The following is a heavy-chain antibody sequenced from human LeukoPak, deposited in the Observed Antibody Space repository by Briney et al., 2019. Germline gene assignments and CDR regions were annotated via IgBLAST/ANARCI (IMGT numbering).Heavy chain of an antibody. Sequence: GASVKVSCKASGYTFTSYYMHWVRQAPGQGLEWMGIINPSGGSTSYAQKFQGRVTMTRDTSTSTVYTELSSLRSEDTAVYYCARVARGIAAAVRSSDYWGQGTLVTVSS. CDR1: GYTFTSYY. D-gene: IGHD6-13*01. V-gene: IGHV1-46*01. J-gene: IGHJ4*02. CDR2: INPSGGST. CDR3: ARVARGIAAAVRSSDY.